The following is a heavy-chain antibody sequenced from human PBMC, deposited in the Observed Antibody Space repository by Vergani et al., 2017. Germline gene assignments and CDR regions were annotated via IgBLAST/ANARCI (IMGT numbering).Heavy chain of an antibody. CDR2: INTNTGNP. V-gene: IGHV7-4-1*02. CDR1: GYTFTTYA. CDR3: ARDPRVREAPGGRFEY. D-gene: IGHD3-10*01. J-gene: IGHJ4*02. Sequence: QVQLVQSGSELKKPGASVKVSCKASGYTFTTYAMNWVRQAPGQGLEWMGWINTNTGNPTYAPGFTGRFVSSLDTSVSTTYLHISSLEPEDTAVYYCARDPRVREAPGGRFEYWGQGTLVTVSS.